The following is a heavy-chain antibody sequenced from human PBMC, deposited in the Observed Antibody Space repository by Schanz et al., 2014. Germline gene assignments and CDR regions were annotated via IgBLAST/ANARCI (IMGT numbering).Heavy chain of an antibody. Sequence: QVQLVQSGAELKNPGASVKVSCKASGYSFSAYYIHWMRQAPGQGLEWLGRFTHISQKFQGRVTMTRDTSSTTAYMELNSLRSDDTAFYYCVRELSGGTFDYWGQGALVTVSS. CDR2: FT. V-gene: IGHV1-2*06. J-gene: IGHJ4*02. CDR1: GYSFSAYY. D-gene: IGHD1-1*01. CDR3: VRELSGGTFDY.